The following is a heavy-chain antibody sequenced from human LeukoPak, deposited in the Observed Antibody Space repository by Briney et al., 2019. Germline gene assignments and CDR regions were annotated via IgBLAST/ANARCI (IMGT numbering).Heavy chain of an antibody. CDR2: IKQDGSQK. J-gene: IGHJ4*02. Sequence: GGSLRLSCAASGFTFSNYWMGWVCEAPGKGREWVANIKQDGSQKYFGPSAKGRFAIPRDTAENSLFQQMSSLTDADTAVYYCARDSGSYHFDSCWGQGTLVTVSS. V-gene: IGHV3-7*01. CDR1: GFTFSNYW. CDR3: ARDSGSYHFDSC. D-gene: IGHD1-26*01.